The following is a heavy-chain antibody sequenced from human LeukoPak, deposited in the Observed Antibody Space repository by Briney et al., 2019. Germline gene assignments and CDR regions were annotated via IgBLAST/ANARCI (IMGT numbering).Heavy chain of an antibody. J-gene: IGHJ4*02. V-gene: IGHV1-8*02. CDR1: GYTFTGYY. D-gene: IGHD5-18*01. Sequence: ASVKVSCKASGYTFTGYYMHWVRQAPGQGLEWMGWMNPNSGNTGYAQKFQGRVTMTRNTSISTAYMELSSLRSEDTAVYYCARGEEYSYVPEDYWGQGTLVTVSS. CDR3: ARGEEYSYVPEDY. CDR2: MNPNSGNT.